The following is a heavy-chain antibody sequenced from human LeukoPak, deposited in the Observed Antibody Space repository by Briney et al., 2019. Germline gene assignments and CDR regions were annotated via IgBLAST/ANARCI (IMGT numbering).Heavy chain of an antibody. V-gene: IGHV4-38-2*02. CDR2: IYYSGST. CDR3: DSRPLYSYGSVTSDY. CDR1: GYSVSSGYY. D-gene: IGHD5-18*01. Sequence: SETLSLTCSVSGYSVSSGYYWGWIRQPPGKGLEWIGSIYYSGSTYYNPSLKSRVTISVDTSKNQFSLKLSSVTAADTAVYYCDSRPLYSYGSVTSDYWGQGTLVTVSS. J-gene: IGHJ4*02.